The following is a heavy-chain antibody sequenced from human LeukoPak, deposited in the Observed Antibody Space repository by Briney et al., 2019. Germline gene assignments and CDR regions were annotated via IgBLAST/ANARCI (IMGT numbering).Heavy chain of an antibody. V-gene: IGHV3-21*01. J-gene: IGHJ3*02. CDR2: ISSSSSYI. CDR1: GFTFSSYS. D-gene: IGHD3-3*01. CDR3: ARRLSAYHKGDAFDI. Sequence: GGSLRLSCAASGFTFSSYSMNWVRQAPGKGLEWVSSISSSSSYIYYADSVKGRFTISRDNAKNSLYLQMNSLRAEDTAVYYCARRLSAYHKGDAFDIWGQGTMVTVSS.